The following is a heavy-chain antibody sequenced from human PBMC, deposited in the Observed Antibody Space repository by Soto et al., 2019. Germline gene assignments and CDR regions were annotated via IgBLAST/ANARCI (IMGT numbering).Heavy chain of an antibody. J-gene: IGHJ4*02. CDR3: ARVYGDYVGYYFDY. V-gene: IGHV3-53*01. Sequence: EVQLVESGGGLIQPGGSLRLSCAASGFTVSSNYMSWVRQAPGKGLEWVSVIYSGGSTYYADSVKGRFTISRDNSKNTLYPQVNSLRAEDTAVYYCARVYGDYVGYYFDYWGQGTLVTVSS. D-gene: IGHD4-17*01. CDR2: IYSGGST. CDR1: GFTVSSNY.